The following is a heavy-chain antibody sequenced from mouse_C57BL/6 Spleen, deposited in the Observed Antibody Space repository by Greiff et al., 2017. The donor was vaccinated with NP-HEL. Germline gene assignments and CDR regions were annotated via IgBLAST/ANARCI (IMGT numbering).Heavy chain of an antibody. J-gene: IGHJ1*03. CDR2: IYPGSGST. D-gene: IGHD1-1*01. CDR1: GYTFTSYW. Sequence: VQLQQSGAELVKPGASVKMSCKASGYTFTSYWITWVKQRPGQGLEWIGDIYPGSGSTNYNEKFKSKATLTVDTSSSTAYMQLSSLPSEDAAVYYCAGSSFYWYFDVWGTGTTVTVSS. CDR3: AGSSFYWYFDV. V-gene: IGHV1-55*01.